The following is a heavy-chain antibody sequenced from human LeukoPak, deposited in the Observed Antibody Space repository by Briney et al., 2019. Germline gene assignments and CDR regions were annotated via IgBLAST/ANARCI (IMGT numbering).Heavy chain of an antibody. J-gene: IGHJ4*02. Sequence: SETLSLTCTVSGGSISSYYWSWIRQPPGKGLEWIGYIYTSGSTNYNPSLKSRVTVSVDTSKNQFSLKLSSVTAADTAVYYCARWSLYYYDSSGYYYIDYWGQGTLVTVSS. D-gene: IGHD3-22*01. V-gene: IGHV4-4*08. CDR3: ARWSLYYYDSSGYYYIDY. CDR1: GGSISSYY. CDR2: IYTSGST.